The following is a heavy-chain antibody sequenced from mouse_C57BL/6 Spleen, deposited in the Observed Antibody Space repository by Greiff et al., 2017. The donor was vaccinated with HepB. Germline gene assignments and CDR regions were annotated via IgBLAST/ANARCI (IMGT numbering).Heavy chain of an antibody. J-gene: IGHJ3*01. CDR2: INPNNGGT. Sequence: EVQLQQSGPELVKPGASVKIPCKASGYTFTDYYMNWVKQSHGKSLEWIGDINPNNGGTSYNQKFKGKATLTVDKSSSTAYMELRSLTSEDSAVYYCARGGMIKRAWFAYWGQGTLVTVSA. CDR1: GYTFTDYY. D-gene: IGHD2-4*01. CDR3: ARGGMIKRAWFAY. V-gene: IGHV1-26*01.